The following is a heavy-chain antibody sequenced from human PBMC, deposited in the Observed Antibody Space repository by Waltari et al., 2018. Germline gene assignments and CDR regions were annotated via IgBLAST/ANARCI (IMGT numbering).Heavy chain of an antibody. V-gene: IGHV1-69*12. Sequence: QVQLVQSGAEVKKPGSSVKVSCKASGGTFSSYAISWVRQAPGQGLAWMGGIIPIFGPASYAQKFQGRVTITAEESTSTAYMELSSLRSEDTAVYYCALKSIAARFYYYYRDVWGKGTTVTVSS. D-gene: IGHD6-6*01. CDR1: GGTFSSYA. J-gene: IGHJ6*03. CDR2: IIPIFGPA. CDR3: ALKSIAARFYYYYRDV.